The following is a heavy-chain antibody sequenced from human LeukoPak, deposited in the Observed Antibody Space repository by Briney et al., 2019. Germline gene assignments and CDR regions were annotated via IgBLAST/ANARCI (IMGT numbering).Heavy chain of an antibody. CDR2: IYYSGST. CDR3: ATPDGALSYYYDSSGPQGGAFDI. V-gene: IGHV4-39*01. CDR1: GGSISSSSSY. J-gene: IGHJ3*02. Sequence: SETLSLTCIVSGGSISSSSSYWGWIRQPPGKGLEWIGNIYYSGSTYNNPSLKSRVTISIDTSKNQFSLKLGSVTAADTAVYYCATPDGALSYYYDSSGPQGGAFDIWGQGTMVTVSS. D-gene: IGHD3-22*01.